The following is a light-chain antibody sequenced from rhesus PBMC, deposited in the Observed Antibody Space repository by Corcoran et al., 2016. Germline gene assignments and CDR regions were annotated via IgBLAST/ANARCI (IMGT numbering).Light chain of an antibody. J-gene: IGKJ3*01. CDR3: QQYNSAPFT. CDR1: QGISSW. V-gene: IGKV1-21*01. CDR2: KAS. Sequence: DIQMTQSPSSLSASVGDRVTITCRASQGISSWLAWSQQKPGKAPKLLIYKASSLQSGVPLRFSGSGSGTDFTLTISSLQPEDFATYYCQQYNSAPFTFGPGTKLDIK.